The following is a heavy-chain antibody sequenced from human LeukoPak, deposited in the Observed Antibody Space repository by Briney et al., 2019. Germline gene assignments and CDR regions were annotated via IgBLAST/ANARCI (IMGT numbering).Heavy chain of an antibody. CDR3: ARGRYYGMDV. Sequence: GGSLRLSCAASGVTFTSYWMHWVRQAPGKGLVWVSRVNSDGSSTTYADSVKGRFTISRDNAKNTLYLQMNSLRAEDTAVYYCARGRYYGMDVWGQGTTVTVSS. CDR1: GVTFTSYW. CDR2: VNSDGSST. V-gene: IGHV3-74*01. J-gene: IGHJ6*02.